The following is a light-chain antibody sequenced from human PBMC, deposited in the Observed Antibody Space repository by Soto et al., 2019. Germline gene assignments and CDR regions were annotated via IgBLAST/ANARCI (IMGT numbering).Light chain of an antibody. CDR1: QGISNS. Sequence: DIQMTQSPSSLSASVGDTVTITCRASQGISNSLAWFQQKPGRVPQFLIYAASTLQPGVPPRFSGSGSGTDFTLTISSLQPEDVATYYCQKYNSDPLTFGPGTRVEIK. V-gene: IGKV1-27*01. J-gene: IGKJ3*01. CDR2: AAS. CDR3: QKYNSDPLT.